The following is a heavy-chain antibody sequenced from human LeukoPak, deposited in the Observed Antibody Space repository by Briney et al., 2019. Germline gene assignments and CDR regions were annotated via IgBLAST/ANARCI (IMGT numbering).Heavy chain of an antibody. CDR3: ARAGVGQQWLHDY. J-gene: IGHJ4*02. CDR1: GGTFSSYA. V-gene: IGHV1-69*04. CDR2: IIPILGIT. D-gene: IGHD6-19*01. Sequence: SVKVSCKASGGTFSSYAFSWVRQAPGQGLEWMGRIIPILGITNYAQKFQGRVTITADKSTSTAYMDLSSLRSEDTAVYYCARAGVGQQWLHDYWGQGTLVTVSS.